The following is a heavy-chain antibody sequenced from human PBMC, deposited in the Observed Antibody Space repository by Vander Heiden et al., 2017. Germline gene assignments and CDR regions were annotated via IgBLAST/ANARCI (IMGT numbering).Heavy chain of an antibody. CDR2: ISYDGSNK. D-gene: IGHD3-3*01. CDR1: GFTFSSYA. J-gene: IGHJ3*02. V-gene: IGHV3-30-3*01. Sequence: QVQLVESGGGVVQPGRSLRLSCAASGFTFSSYAMHWVRQAPGKGLEWVAVISYDGSNKYYADSVKGRFTISRDNSKNTLYLQMNSLRAEDTAVYYCARDQALLRFLEWFDAFDIWGQGTMVTVSS. CDR3: ARDQALLRFLEWFDAFDI.